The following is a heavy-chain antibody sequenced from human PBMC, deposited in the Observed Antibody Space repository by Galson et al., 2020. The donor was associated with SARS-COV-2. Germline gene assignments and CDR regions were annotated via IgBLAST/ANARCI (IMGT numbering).Heavy chain of an antibody. Sequence: GESLKISCKYSGNIFSSYWISWVRQMPGKGLERMATIDPSDSHTYYSPSFQGHVTISADKSINTAYLQWTSLKASDTAMYFCAKSTYTGLFEYWGQGSLVTVSS. J-gene: IGHJ4*02. V-gene: IGHV5-10-1*01. CDR2: IDPSDSHT. CDR1: GNIFSSYW. D-gene: IGHD5-12*01. CDR3: AKSTYTGLFEY.